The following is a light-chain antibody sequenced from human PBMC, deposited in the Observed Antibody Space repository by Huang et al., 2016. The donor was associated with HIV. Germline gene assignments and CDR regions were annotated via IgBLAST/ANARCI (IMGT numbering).Light chain of an antibody. V-gene: IGKV3-11*01. Sequence: EIVLTQSPATLSLSPGERATLSCRASQNVSSYLAWYQHKPGQAPRPLIYDTSHRAPGMPARFSGSGSGTDFTLTINNLVPEDFALYYCQQRDNWPPWTFGQGTKVEIK. CDR1: QNVSSY. CDR3: QQRDNWPPWT. CDR2: DTS. J-gene: IGKJ1*01.